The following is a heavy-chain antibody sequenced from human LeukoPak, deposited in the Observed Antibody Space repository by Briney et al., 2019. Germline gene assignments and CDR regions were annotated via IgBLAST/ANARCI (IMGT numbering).Heavy chain of an antibody. J-gene: IGHJ4*02. CDR1: GFTFNSYW. CDR3: ARGRYCSGGGCHYFDY. Sequence: PGGSLRLSCAVSGFTFNSYWMSWVRQAPGRGRGWVANIKQEGSEKMYVDSVKGRFTISRDNAKNPLYLQMNSLGAEDTAVFYCARGRYCSGGGCHYFDYWGQGTLVTVSS. CDR2: IKQEGSEK. V-gene: IGHV3-7*01. D-gene: IGHD2-15*01.